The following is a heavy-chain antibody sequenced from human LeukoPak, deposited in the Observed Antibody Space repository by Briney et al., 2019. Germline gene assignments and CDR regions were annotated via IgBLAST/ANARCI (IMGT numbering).Heavy chain of an antibody. D-gene: IGHD4-11*01. CDR3: ARGHYSNYVGYYYGMDV. V-gene: IGHV4-4*07. J-gene: IGHJ6*02. Sequence: SETLSLTCTVSGGSISSYYWSWIRQPAGKGLEWIGRIYTSGSTNYNPSLKSRVTISVDTSKNQFSLKLSSVTAADTAVYYCARGHYSNYVGYYYGMDVWGQGTTVTVSS. CDR2: IYTSGST. CDR1: GGSISSYY.